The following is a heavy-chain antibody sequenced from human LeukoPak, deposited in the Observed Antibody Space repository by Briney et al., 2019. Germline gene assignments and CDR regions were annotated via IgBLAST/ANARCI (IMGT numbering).Heavy chain of an antibody. V-gene: IGHV3-11*04. CDR3: ARTARHLDY. CDR2: ISGSGTDI. Sequence: GGSLRLSCAASGFSFSNYWMSWIRQAPGKGLECLSYISGSGTDINYADSVRGRFTISRDNAKNLLYLQMNDLRVEDTAVYYCARTARHLDYWGQGTLVTVSS. D-gene: IGHD5-18*01. J-gene: IGHJ4*02. CDR1: GFSFSNYW.